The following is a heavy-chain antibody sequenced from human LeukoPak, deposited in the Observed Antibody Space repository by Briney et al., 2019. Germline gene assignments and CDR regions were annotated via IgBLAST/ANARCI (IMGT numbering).Heavy chain of an antibody. CDR1: GFTFSDHH. Sequence: GWSLRLXCAASGFTFSDHHMDWVRQAPGKGLEWVGRSKDKANRYTTEYAASVKGRFTISRDDSKKSVYLQMNSLKTEDTAVYYCAKKRSGSNYPFDYWGQGALVTVSS. J-gene: IGHJ4*02. CDR3: AKKRSGSNYPFDY. CDR2: SKDKANRYTT. V-gene: IGHV3-72*01. D-gene: IGHD1-26*01.